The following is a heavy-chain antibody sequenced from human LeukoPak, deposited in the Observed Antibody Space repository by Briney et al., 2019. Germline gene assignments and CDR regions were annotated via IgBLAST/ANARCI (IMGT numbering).Heavy chain of an antibody. V-gene: IGHV4-61*01. Sequence: SETLFLTCTVSSGSVSSGSYYWSWIRQPPGQGLEWIGYMYYRGSTNYNPSLKSRVTISVDRPKNQFSLRLGSVTAADTAVYYCAREPSMGTLDYWGQGILVTVSS. CDR2: MYYRGST. CDR1: SGSVSSGSYY. J-gene: IGHJ4*02. D-gene: IGHD7-27*01. CDR3: AREPSMGTLDY.